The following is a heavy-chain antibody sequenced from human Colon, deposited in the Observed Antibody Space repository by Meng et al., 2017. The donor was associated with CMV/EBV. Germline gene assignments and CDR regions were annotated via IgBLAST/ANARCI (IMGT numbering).Heavy chain of an antibody. CDR1: GGACRGYL. Sequence: VYGGACRGYLWNWIRQPPGKGLEWIGEINHSGSTNYNPSLKSRVTISVDTSKNQFSPKLSSVTAADTAVFYCATSPSGSSLYGLDVWGQGTTVTVSS. D-gene: IGHD1-26*01. J-gene: IGHJ6*02. CDR3: ATSPSGSSLYGLDV. V-gene: IGHV4-34*01. CDR2: INHSGST.